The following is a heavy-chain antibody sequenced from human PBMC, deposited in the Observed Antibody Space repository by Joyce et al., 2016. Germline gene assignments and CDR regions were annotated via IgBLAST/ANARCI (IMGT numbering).Heavy chain of an antibody. Sequence: QGQLVQSGTEVKQPGASVKVSCKASGYTFSTYYITWVRQAPGQGIEWMGWMRTENTNTKYAQTFQGRVSMTRDTSASTAYMELSSLTFDDTAVYYCARGAQTNYGDPFEVWGQGTVVTVSP. D-gene: IGHD4-17*01. V-gene: IGHV1-18*01. CDR1: GYTFSTYY. CDR2: MRTENTNT. J-gene: IGHJ3*01. CDR3: ARGAQTNYGDPFEV.